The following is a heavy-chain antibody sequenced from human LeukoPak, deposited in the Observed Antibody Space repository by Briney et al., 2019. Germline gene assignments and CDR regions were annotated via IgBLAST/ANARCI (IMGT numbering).Heavy chain of an antibody. CDR1: GYTFTGYY. CDR3: ARAHQLLWFGEARFSPRPESDY. J-gene: IGHJ4*02. D-gene: IGHD3-10*01. Sequence: ASVKVSCKASGYTFTGYYMHWVRQAPGQGLEWMGWINPNSGGTNYAQKFQGRVTMTRDTSISTAYMELSRLRSDDTAVYYCARAHQLLWFGEARFSPRPESDYWGQGTLVTVSS. CDR2: INPNSGGT. V-gene: IGHV1-2*02.